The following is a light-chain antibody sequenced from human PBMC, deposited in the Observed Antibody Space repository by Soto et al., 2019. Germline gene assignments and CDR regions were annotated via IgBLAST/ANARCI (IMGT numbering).Light chain of an antibody. V-gene: IGKV3-20*01. CDR3: QQFGSSSYT. CDR1: QSVSSNY. J-gene: IGKJ2*01. Sequence: DIVLTQSPGTLSLSPGERATLSCRASQSVSSNYLAWYQQKPGQAPRLLISGASIRATGVPDRFSGGGAGKDFTLTISRLEPEDFAVYYCQQFGSSSYTFGPGTKLEIK. CDR2: GAS.